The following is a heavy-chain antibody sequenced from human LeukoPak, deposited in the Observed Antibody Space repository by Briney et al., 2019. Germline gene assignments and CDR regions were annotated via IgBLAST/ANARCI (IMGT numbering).Heavy chain of an antibody. CDR2: IKQDGSEK. D-gene: IGHD1-26*01. J-gene: IGHJ6*03. CDR3: VKGAKYSGSSVDYFYMDV. CDR1: GFTYSSYW. V-gene: IGHV3-7*03. Sequence: GGSLRLSCEASGFTYSSYWMNWVRQAPGKGLERVANIKQDGSEKYYVDSVKGRFIISRDNSNNTLSVQMNSLRAEDTAVYYCVKGAKYSGSSVDYFYMDVWAKGTTVTVSS.